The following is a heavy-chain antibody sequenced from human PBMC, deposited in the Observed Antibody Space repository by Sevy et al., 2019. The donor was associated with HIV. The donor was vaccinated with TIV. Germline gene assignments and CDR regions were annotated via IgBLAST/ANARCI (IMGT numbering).Heavy chain of an antibody. CDR1: GFTFGDYA. D-gene: IGHD4-4*01. J-gene: IGHJ4*02. CDR2: IRSKAYGGTT. Sequence: GGSLRLSCTASGFTFGDYAMSWFRQAPGKGLEWVGFIRSKAYGGTTEYAASVKGRFTISRDDSKSIAYLQMNSLKTEDTAVYYCTRDCHPAHYSLTEWYYFDYWGQGTLVTVSS. V-gene: IGHV3-49*03. CDR3: TRDCHPAHYSLTEWYYFDY.